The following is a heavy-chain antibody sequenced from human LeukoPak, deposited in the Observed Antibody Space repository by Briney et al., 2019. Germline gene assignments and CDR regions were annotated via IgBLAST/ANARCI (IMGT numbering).Heavy chain of an antibody. Sequence: SRTLSLTAVISVDTVSSNIAAWNWTRHSPSRGLEWLGKKYYWSKWYNHYAVSVKSQITINPDTSKNQFSLQLNSVTPEDTAVYYCARVGIRGYYFDYWGQGTLVTVSS. J-gene: IGHJ4*02. CDR1: VDTVSSNIAA. CDR2: KYYWSKWYN. CDR3: ARVGIRGYYFDY. V-gene: IGHV6-1*01. D-gene: IGHD1-26*01.